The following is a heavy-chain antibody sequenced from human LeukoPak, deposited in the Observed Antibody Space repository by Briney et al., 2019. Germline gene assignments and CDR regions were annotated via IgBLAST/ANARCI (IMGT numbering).Heavy chain of an antibody. CDR1: GFTFSSYA. CDR3: ARDRVSVGTVTTPGY. D-gene: IGHD4-17*01. V-gene: IGHV3-30*04. J-gene: IGHJ4*02. CDR2: ISYDGSNK. Sequence: GGSLRLFCAASGFTFSSYAMHWVRQAPGKGLEWVAVISYDGSNKYYADSVKGRFTISRDNSKNTLYLQMNSLRAEDTAVYYCARDRVSVGTVTTPGYWGQGTLVTVSS.